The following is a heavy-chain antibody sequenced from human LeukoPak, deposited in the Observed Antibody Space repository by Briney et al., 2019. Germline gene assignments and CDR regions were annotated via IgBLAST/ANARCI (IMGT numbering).Heavy chain of an antibody. CDR1: GGSISSGGYY. V-gene: IGHV4-31*03. CDR2: IYYSGST. J-gene: IGHJ4*02. CDR3: AREAVAGKVGVGYYFDY. Sequence: ASETLSLTCTVSGGSISSGGYYWSWIRQHPGKGLEWIGYIYYSGSTYYHPSLKSRVTISVDPSKNQFSLKLSSVTAADTSVYYCAREAVAGKVGVGYYFDYWGQGTLVTVSS. D-gene: IGHD6-19*01.